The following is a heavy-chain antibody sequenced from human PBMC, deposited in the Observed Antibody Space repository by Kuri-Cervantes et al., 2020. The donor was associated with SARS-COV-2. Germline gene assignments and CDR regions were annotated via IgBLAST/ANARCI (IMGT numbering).Heavy chain of an antibody. Sequence: ETLSLTCAASGFTVSSNYMSWVRQAPGKGLEWVSVIYSGGSTYYADSVKGRFTISRDNAKNSLYLQMNSLRAEDTAVYYCAKLSNWDDAFDIWGQGTMVTVSS. J-gene: IGHJ3*02. CDR3: AKLSNWDDAFDI. V-gene: IGHV3-53*01. D-gene: IGHD1-1*01. CDR2: IYSGGST. CDR1: GFTVSSNY.